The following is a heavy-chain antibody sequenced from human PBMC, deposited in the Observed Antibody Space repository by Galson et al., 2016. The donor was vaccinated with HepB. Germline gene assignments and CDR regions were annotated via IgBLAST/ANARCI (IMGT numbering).Heavy chain of an antibody. J-gene: IGHJ4*02. V-gene: IGHV3-23*01. Sequence: PGRGLEWVSGLSAGGGSPYYADSVEGRFTISRDNSKNTLSLQMNSLAAEDTAIYYCAKVGPSISTSIRWYFDSWSQGTLVTVSS. CDR2: LSAGGGSP. D-gene: IGHD3-3*01. CDR3: AKVGPSISTSIRWYFDS.